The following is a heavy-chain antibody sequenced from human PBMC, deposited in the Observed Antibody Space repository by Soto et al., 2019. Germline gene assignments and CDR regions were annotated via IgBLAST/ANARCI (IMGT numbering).Heavy chain of an antibody. Sequence: SETLSLTCAVSGGSISRNKWWSWVRQPPGKGLEWIGEISHSGSTKYNPSLNSRVTISLDNSKNQFSLKLTSVTAADSAVYYCARDDNIVVVPTSLGAMDVWGQGTTVTVSS. CDR2: ISHSGST. V-gene: IGHV4-4*02. CDR1: GGSISRNKW. CDR3: ARDDNIVVVPTSLGAMDV. J-gene: IGHJ6*02. D-gene: IGHD2-2*01.